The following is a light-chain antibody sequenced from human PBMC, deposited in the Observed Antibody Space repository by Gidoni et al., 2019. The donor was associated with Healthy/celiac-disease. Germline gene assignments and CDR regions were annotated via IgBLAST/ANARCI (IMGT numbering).Light chain of an antibody. Sequence: IQLTKSPSTLSASVGDRGTITCRASQSISSWLAWYQQKPGKAPKLLIYKASSLESGVPSRFSGSGSGTEFTLTISSLQPDDFATYYCQQYNSYSPWTFGQGTKVEIK. CDR1: QSISSW. CDR3: QQYNSYSPWT. V-gene: IGKV1-5*03. J-gene: IGKJ1*01. CDR2: KAS.